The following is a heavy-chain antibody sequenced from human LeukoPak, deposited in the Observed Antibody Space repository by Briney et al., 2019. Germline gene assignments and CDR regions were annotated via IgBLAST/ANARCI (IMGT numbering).Heavy chain of an antibody. CDR3: AREDNCYDSSGYYHGYFQH. J-gene: IGHJ1*01. V-gene: IGHV4-4*07. Sequence: SETLSLTCTVSGGSISSYYWSWIRQPAGKGLEWIGRIYTSGSTNYNPSLKSRVTMSVDTSKNQFSLKLSSVTAADTAVYYCAREDNCYDSSGYYHGYFQHWGQGTLVTVSS. D-gene: IGHD3-22*01. CDR2: IYTSGST. CDR1: GGSISSYY.